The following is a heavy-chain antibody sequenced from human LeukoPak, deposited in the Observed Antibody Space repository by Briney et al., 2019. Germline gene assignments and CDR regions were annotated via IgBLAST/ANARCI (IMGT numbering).Heavy chain of an antibody. CDR1: GGSISSYY. V-gene: IGHV4-59*12. D-gene: IGHD1-20*01. J-gene: IGHJ5*02. CDR2: IYYSGST. Sequence: PSETLSLTCTVSGGSISSYYWNWIRQPPGKGLEWIGYIYYSGSTNYNPSLKSRVTISLDTSKNQFSLKLSSVTAEDKAVYYCTRYNSDGGCFDPWGQGTLVTVSS. CDR3: TRYNSDGGCFDP.